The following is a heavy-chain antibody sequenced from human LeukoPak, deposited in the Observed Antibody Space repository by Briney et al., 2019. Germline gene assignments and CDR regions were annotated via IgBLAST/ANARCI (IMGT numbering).Heavy chain of an antibody. CDR3: ARSPVDIVVVPAAIGPPTEYYYYYYMDV. CDR2: IYPGDSDT. Sequence: NLGESLKISCKGSGYSFTSYWIGWVRQMPGKGLEWMGIIYPGDSDTRYSPSFQGQVTISADKSISTAYLQWSSLKASDTAMYYCARSPVDIVVVPAAIGPPTEYYYYYYMDVWGKGTTVTISS. D-gene: IGHD2-2*01. J-gene: IGHJ6*03. V-gene: IGHV5-51*01. CDR1: GYSFTSYW.